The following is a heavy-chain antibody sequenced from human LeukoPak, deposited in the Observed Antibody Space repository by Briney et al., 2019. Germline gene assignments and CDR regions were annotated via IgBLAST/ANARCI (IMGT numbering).Heavy chain of an antibody. CDR1: GYTFTGYY. CDR2: INPNSGGT. CDR3: ARVPYYYDSSGYYPFDY. V-gene: IGHV1-2*04. D-gene: IGHD3-22*01. J-gene: IGHJ4*02. Sequence: ASVKVSCKASGYTFTGYYMHWVRQAPGQGLEWMGWINPNSGGTNYAQKFQGWVTMTRDTSISTAYMELSRLRSDDTAVYYSARVPYYYDSSGYYPFDYWGQGTLVTVSS.